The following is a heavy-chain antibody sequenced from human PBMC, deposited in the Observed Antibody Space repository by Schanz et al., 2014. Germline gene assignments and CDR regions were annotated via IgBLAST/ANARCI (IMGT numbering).Heavy chain of an antibody. J-gene: IGHJ4*02. V-gene: IGHV3-66*01. CDR2: IYSGIGA. Sequence: DLVESGGGLIQRGESLTLSCSASGFSFSSYSMNWVRQAPGKGLEWVSVIYSGIGAYYADSVKDRFTVARDNSKNTVYLQMNRLRAEDTAVYYCARVHHYDPSGWGYFDYWGQGTLVTVSS. D-gene: IGHD3-22*01. CDR1: GFSFSSYS. CDR3: ARVHHYDPSGWGYFDY.